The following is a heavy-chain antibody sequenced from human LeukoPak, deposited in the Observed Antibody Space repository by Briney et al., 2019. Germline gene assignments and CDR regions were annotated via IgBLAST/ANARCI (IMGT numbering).Heavy chain of an antibody. J-gene: IGHJ6*03. CDR1: GFTFNNYN. Sequence: GGSLRLSCATSGFTFNNYNMNWVRQAPGKGLEWVSSISSSSSYIYYADSVKGRFTISRDNAKNSLYLQMNSLRAEDTALYYCAKVEAGYMDVWGKGTTVTISS. D-gene: IGHD2-15*01. CDR3: AKVEAGYMDV. CDR2: ISSSSSYI. V-gene: IGHV3-21*04.